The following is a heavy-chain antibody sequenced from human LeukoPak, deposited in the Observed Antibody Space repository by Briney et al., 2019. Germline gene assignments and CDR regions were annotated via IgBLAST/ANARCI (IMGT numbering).Heavy chain of an antibody. CDR1: GGSISSYY. V-gene: IGHV4-59*01. D-gene: IGHD2-15*01. J-gene: IGHJ6*03. Sequence: SETLSLTCTVSGGSISSYYWNWIRQPPGKGLQWIGYISYSGSTNYNPSLRSRVTISVDTSETQFSLKLSSVTAADTAVYYCARAPLRYLYFSGVSCDYSLDVWGKGTTVTVSS. CDR3: ARAPLRYLYFSGVSCDYSLDV. CDR2: ISYSGST.